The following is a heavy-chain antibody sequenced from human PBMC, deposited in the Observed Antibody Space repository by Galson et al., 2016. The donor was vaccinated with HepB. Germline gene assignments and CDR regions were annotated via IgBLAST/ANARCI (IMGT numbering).Heavy chain of an antibody. J-gene: IGHJ4*02. CDR1: GFTFSDYY. V-gene: IGHV3-11*06. CDR3: AKKSPGKELSPPDY. Sequence: SLRLSCAASGFTFSDYYMSWIRQAPGKGLEWVSYISSSSSYTSYAESVKGRFTISRDNAKNTLYLQMNSLRAEDTAVYYCAKKSPGKELSPPDYWGQGTLVTVSS. D-gene: IGHD1-26*01. CDR2: ISSSSSYT.